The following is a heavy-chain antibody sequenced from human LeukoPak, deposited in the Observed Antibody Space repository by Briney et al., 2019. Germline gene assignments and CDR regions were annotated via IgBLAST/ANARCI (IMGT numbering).Heavy chain of an antibody. CDR1: GYTLTGYY. V-gene: IGHV1-2*02. CDR3: ARVASSGWYPEI. CDR2: INPNSGGT. Sequence: ASVKVSCKASGYTLTGYYMHWVRQAPGQGLEWMGWINPNSGGTNYAQKFQGRGTMTRDTSISTAYMELSRLRSDDTAIYYCARVASSGWYPEIWGQGTMVTVSS. D-gene: IGHD6-19*01. J-gene: IGHJ3*02.